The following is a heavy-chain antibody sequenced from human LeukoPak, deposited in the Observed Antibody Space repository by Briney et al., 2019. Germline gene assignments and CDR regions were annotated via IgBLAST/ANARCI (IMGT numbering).Heavy chain of an antibody. CDR1: GGSISSSSYY. J-gene: IGHJ4*02. V-gene: IGHV4-39*01. CDR3: ARLIAVAGTPLFDY. CDR2: IYYSGST. Sequence: PSETLSLTCTVSGGSISSSSYYWGWIRQPPGKGLEWIGSIYYSGSTYYNPSLKSRVTISVDTSKNQFSLKLSSVTAADTAVYYCARLIAVAGTPLFDYWGQGTLVTVSS. D-gene: IGHD6-19*01.